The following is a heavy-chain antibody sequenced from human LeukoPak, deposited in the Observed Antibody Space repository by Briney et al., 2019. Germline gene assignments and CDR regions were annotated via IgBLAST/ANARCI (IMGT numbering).Heavy chain of an antibody. CDR3: ARDRVGCSSTGCLFDH. CDR2: INPNSGDT. J-gene: IGHJ4*02. D-gene: IGHD2-2*01. CDR1: GYTFTDYY. V-gene: IGHV1-2*06. Sequence: EASVRVSCKTSGYTFTDYYVHWVRQAPGQGLEWMGRINPNSGDTSYAQSFQGRVSMTMDRSISTAYMELSRLGSDDTAMFYCARDRVGCSSTGCLFDHWGQGTQVTVSS.